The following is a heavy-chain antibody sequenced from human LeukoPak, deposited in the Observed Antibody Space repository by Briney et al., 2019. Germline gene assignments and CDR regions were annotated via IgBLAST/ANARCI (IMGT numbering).Heavy chain of an antibody. CDR3: ARVPPGYSPYYFDY. CDR2: IYSGGST. J-gene: IGHJ4*02. D-gene: IGHD2-15*01. V-gene: IGHV3-66*01. CDR1: GFTVSSNY. Sequence: GGSLRLSCAASGFTVSSNYMSWVRQAPGKGLEWVSVIYSGGSTYYADSVKGRFTISRDNSKNTLYLQMNSLRAEDTAVYYCARVPPGYSPYYFDYWGQGTLVTVSS.